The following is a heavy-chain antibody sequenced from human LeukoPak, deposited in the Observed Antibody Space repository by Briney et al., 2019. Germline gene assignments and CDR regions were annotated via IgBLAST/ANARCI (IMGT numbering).Heavy chain of an antibody. CDR3: ARAYDGSGGSLTHTVSDY. CDR2: ISAYNGNT. J-gene: IGHJ4*02. V-gene: IGHV1-18*04. Sequence: APVKVSCKASGYTFTNYGISWVRQAPGQGLEWMGWISAYNGNTNYAKKLQDRVTMTTDTSTSTTSMDLRSLRSDDTAVYYCARAYDGSGGSLTHTVSDYWGQGTLVTVST. D-gene: IGHD3-10*01. CDR1: GYTFTNYG.